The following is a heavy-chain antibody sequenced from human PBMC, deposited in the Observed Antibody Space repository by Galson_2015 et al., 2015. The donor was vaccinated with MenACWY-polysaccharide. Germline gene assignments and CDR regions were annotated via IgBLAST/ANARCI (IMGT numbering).Heavy chain of an antibody. CDR1: GSRFSNSG. J-gene: IGHJ3*01. CDR2: IQYDGTNK. Sequence: SLRLSCAASGSRFSNSGMHWVCQAPGKGLEWVAVIQYDGTNKVYADSVKGRFSISRDDSKNTLYLEMNSLRAEDTALYYCAREGSRIVFHAFDVWGQGTMVTVSS. V-gene: IGHV3-33*01. CDR3: AREGSRIVFHAFDV. D-gene: IGHD2-21*01.